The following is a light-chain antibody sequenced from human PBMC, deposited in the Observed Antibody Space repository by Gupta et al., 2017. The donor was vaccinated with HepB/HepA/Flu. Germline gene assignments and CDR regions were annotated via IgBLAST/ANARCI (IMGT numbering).Light chain of an antibody. J-gene: IGLJ3*02. CDR2: NAN. CDR3: ALYMTRGDWV. CDR1: SGPVSTNNY. V-gene: IGLV8-61*01. Sequence: QTVVTQEPSFSVSPGGTVTLTCGLTSGPVSTNNYPNWYQQTPGQAPRTRVYNANTRSPGVPDRGAANFVATTAVATSTGDQADDDAYYYCALYMTRGDWVFGGGTKLTVL.